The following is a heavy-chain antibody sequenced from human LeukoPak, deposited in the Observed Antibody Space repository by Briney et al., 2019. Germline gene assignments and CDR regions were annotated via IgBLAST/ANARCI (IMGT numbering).Heavy chain of an antibody. V-gene: IGHV3-74*01. CDR3: AGGRSGTYYDY. Sequence: GGPLRLSCAASGFTFSSYWMHWVRQAPGKGLVWVSRINSDGSSTSYADSVKGRFTISRDNAKNTLYLQMNSLRADDTAVYYCAGGRSGTYYDYWGQGTLVTVSS. CDR1: GFTFSSYW. D-gene: IGHD1-26*01. CDR2: INSDGSST. J-gene: IGHJ4*02.